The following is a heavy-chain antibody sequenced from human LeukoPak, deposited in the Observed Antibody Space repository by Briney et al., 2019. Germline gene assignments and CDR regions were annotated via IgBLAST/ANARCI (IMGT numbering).Heavy chain of an antibody. V-gene: IGHV1-46*01. D-gene: IGHD2-2*01. CDR3: ARDDCSSTSCYPGDAFDI. Sequence: ASVKVSCKASGYTFTSYYMHWVRQAPGQGLEWMGIINPSGGSTSYAQKFQGRVTMTRDMSTSTVYMELRSLRSDDTAVYYCARDDCSSTSCYPGDAFDIWGQGTMVTVSS. CDR2: INPSGGST. CDR1: GYTFTSYY. J-gene: IGHJ3*02.